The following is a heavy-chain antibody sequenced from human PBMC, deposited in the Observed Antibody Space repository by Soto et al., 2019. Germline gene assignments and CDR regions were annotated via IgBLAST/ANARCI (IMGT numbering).Heavy chain of an antibody. CDR3: ARDLMTIYSSSWYYFDY. CDR2: IIPIFGTA. CDR1: GGTFSSYA. J-gene: IGHJ4*02. V-gene: IGHV1-69*13. D-gene: IGHD6-13*01. Sequence: ASVKVSCKASGGTFSSYAISWVRQAPGQGLEWMGGIIPIFGTANYAQKFQGRVTITADESTSTAYMELSSLRSEDTAVYYCARDLMTIYSSSWYYFDYWGQGTLVTVSS.